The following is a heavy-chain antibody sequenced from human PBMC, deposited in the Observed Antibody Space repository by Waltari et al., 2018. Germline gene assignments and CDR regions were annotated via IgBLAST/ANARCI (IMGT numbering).Heavy chain of an antibody. D-gene: IGHD4-17*01. CDR1: GFTFSSYS. CDR2: ISSSSSYI. Sequence: EVQLVESGGGLVKPGGSLRLSCAASGFTFSSYSMTWVRQAPGKGLEWVSSISSSSSYIYYADSVKGRFTISRDNAKNSLYLQMNSLRAEDTAVYYCARGLPRYYMDVWGKGTTVTVSS. CDR3: ARGLPRYYMDV. J-gene: IGHJ6*03. V-gene: IGHV3-21*01.